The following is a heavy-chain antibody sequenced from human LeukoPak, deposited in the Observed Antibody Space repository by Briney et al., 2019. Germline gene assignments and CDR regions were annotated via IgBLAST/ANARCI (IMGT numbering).Heavy chain of an antibody. CDR2: ISYDGSNK. Sequence: GGSLRLSCAASGFTFSSYVMHWVRQTPGKGLEWVAVISYDGSNKYYADSVRGRFTISRDNSKNTLYLQMNSLRAEDTAVYYCARDFEGITIFGAPFRWGQGTLVTVSS. V-gene: IGHV3-30-3*01. CDR1: GFTFSSYV. CDR3: ARDFEGITIFGAPFR. J-gene: IGHJ4*02. D-gene: IGHD3-3*01.